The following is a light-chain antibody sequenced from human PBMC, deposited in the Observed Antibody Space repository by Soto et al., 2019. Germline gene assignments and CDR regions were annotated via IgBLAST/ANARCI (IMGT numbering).Light chain of an antibody. J-gene: IGLJ3*02. CDR1: NSNIGSNS. CDR3: AAWDDSLIAFGV. V-gene: IGLV1-44*01. Sequence: QSVLTQPPSASGAPGQRVTISCSGSNSNIGSNSVNWYQQLPGTAPKLLIYSNNQRPSGVPDRFSGSKSGTSASLAISGLQSEDEADYYCAAWDDSLIAFGVFGGWTKLTVL. CDR2: SNN.